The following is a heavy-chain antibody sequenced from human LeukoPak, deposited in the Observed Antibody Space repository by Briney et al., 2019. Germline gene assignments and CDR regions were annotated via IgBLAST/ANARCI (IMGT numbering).Heavy chain of an antibody. V-gene: IGHV3-7*01. CDR3: ARDTSEWELPSYYFDY. CDR1: GFTFSSYA. D-gene: IGHD1-26*01. CDR2: IKQDGSEK. J-gene: IGHJ4*02. Sequence: PGGSLRLSCAASGFTFSSYAMHWVRQAPGKGLEWVANIKQDGSEKYYVDSVKGRFTISRDNAKNSLYLQMNSLRAEDTAVYYCARDTSEWELPSYYFDYWGQGTLVTVSS.